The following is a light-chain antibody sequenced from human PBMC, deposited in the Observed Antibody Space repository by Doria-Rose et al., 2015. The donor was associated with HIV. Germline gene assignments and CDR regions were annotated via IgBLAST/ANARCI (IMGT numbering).Light chain of an antibody. V-gene: IGKV1-9*01. CDR1: QGIGSS. CDR3: QQLDSFSRT. Sequence: DIRVTQSPSFLSASVGDRVTITCRASQGIGSSLAWYQQRPGRAPKLLIFGASTLQSGVSPRFSGSGSGTEFTLTITSLQSEDFATYYCQQLDSFSRTFGQGTELDI. CDR2: GAS. J-gene: IGKJ2*01.